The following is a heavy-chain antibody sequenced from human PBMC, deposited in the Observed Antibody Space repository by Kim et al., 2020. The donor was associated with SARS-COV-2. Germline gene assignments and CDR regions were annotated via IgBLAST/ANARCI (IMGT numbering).Heavy chain of an antibody. D-gene: IGHD5-18*01. J-gene: IGHJ6*02. Sequence: GGSLRLSCAASGFTFSSYGMHWVRQAPGKGLEWVAVIWYDGSNKYYADSVKGRFTISRDNSKNTLYLQMNSLRAEDTAVYYCARDPAMVGYYGMDVWGQGTTVTVSS. CDR3: ARDPAMVGYYGMDV. CDR1: GFTFSSYG. CDR2: IWYDGSNK. V-gene: IGHV3-33*01.